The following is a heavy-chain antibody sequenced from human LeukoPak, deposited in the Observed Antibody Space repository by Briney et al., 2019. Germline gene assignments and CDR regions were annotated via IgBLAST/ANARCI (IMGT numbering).Heavy chain of an antibody. CDR2: ISSSGGST. J-gene: IGHJ6*02. CDR1: GFAFSSYA. D-gene: IGHD2-15*01. CDR3: AKLKDIDLGWGIDI. Sequence: GGSLRLSCAASGFAFSSYAMTWVRQAPGKGLEWVSDISSSGGSTYYADSVKGRFTISRDNSKNTLYVQMNSLRAEDTAIYYCAKLKDIDLGWGIDIWGQGTTVTVS. V-gene: IGHV3-23*01.